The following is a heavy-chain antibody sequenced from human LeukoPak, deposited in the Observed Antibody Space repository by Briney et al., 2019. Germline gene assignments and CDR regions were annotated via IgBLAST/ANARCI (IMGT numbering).Heavy chain of an antibody. CDR1: GFTFTSYD. Sequence: GGSLRLSCAASGFTFTSYDMSWVRQAPGKGLEWVSVLHSGGSTFYAASVKGRVTISRDNSKNTLYLQMNSLRGEDTAVYYCANRQYWGQGTLVTVSS. J-gene: IGHJ4*02. V-gene: IGHV3-23*01. CDR3: ANRQY. CDR2: LHSGGST.